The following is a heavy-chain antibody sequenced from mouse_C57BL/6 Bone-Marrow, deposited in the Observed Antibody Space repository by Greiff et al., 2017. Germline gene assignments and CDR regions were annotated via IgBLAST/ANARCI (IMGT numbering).Heavy chain of an antibody. CDR1: GYTFTSYW. CDR2: IHPNSGST. D-gene: IGHD1-1*01. CDR3: APFITTVGGFAY. Sequence: QVQLQQPGAELVKPGASVKLSCKASGYTFTSYWMHWVKQRPGQGLEWIGMIHPNSGSTNYNEKFKSKATLTVDKSSSTAYMQLSSLTSEDSAVYYCAPFITTVGGFAYWGQGTLVTVSA. V-gene: IGHV1-64*01. J-gene: IGHJ3*01.